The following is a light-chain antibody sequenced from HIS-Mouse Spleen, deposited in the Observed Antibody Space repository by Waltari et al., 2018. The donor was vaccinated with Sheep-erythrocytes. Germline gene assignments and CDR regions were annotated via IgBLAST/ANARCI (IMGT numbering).Light chain of an antibody. V-gene: IGLV1-44*01. CDR2: SNT. CDR1: SSNLGSNT. CDR3: AAWDDSLNGPV. J-gene: IGLJ3*02. Sequence: QSVLTQPPSASGTPGQRVTTSCSGSSSNLGSNTVNWAQQPPGPPPKPPHYSNTQPPSGVPDQFSGSTSGTSASLAISGLQSEDEADYYCAAWDDSLNGPVFGGGTKLTVL.